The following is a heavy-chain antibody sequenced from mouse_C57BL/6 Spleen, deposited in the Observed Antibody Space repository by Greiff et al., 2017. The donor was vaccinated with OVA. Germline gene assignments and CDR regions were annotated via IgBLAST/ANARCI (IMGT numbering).Heavy chain of an antibody. CDR3: ARDYYSRTHWYFDV. V-gene: IGHV1-85*01. D-gene: IGHD1-1*01. J-gene: IGHJ1*03. CDR1: GYTFTSYD. Sequence: QVQLQQSGPELVKPGASVKLSCKASGYTFTSYDINWVKQRPGQGLEWIGWIYPRDGSTKYNEKFKGKATLTVDTSSSTAYMELHRLTSEDSAVYFGARDYYSRTHWYFDVWGTGTTVTVSS. CDR2: IYPRDGST.